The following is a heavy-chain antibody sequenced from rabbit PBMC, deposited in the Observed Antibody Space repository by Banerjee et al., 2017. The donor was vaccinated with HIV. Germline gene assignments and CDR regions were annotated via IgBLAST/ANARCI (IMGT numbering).Heavy chain of an antibody. J-gene: IGHJ4*01. CDR2: IYPGSVDST. D-gene: IGHD4-1*01. CDR3: ARDGGSGWGAPYYFNL. Sequence: QQQLEESGGGLVKPGGSLTLTCTASGFSFNNKYVMCWVRQAPGKGLEWIACIYPGSVDSTYYATWARGRFTISKASSTMVTLQMTSLTAADTATYFCARDGGSGWGAPYYFNLWGPGTLVTVS. V-gene: IGHV1S45*01. CDR1: GFSFNNKYV.